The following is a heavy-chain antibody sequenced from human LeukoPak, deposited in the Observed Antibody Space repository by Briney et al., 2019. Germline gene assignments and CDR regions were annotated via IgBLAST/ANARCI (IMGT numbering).Heavy chain of an antibody. J-gene: IGHJ3*02. CDR3: ARGGRGSAAVVAPRSFDI. CDR1: GFTFSSTH. D-gene: IGHD3-22*01. Sequence: GGSLRLSCEASGFTFSSTHMVWVRQAPGKGLEWVSVTYTGGNSYYAGSVQGRFIISRDISKNTLYLQMNNLRAEDSALYYCARGGRGSAAVVAPRSFDIWGQGTMVTVSS. V-gene: IGHV3-53*01. CDR2: TYTGGNS.